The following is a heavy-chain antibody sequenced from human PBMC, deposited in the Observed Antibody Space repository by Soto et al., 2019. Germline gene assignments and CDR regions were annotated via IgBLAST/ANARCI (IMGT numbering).Heavy chain of an antibody. J-gene: IGHJ5*02. CDR1: GCPFSSYS. CDR3: ARAPVVPARPFLSVRETQFDP. CDR2: ISSSSSYI. D-gene: IGHD2-2*01. V-gene: IGHV3-21*01. Sequence: GGSLRLSCAASGCPFSSYSMNWVRQAPGKGLEWVSSISSSSSYIYYADSVKGRFTISRGNAKNSLYLQMNSLRAEDTAVYYCARAPVVPARPFLSVRETQFDPWGQGTLVTVSS.